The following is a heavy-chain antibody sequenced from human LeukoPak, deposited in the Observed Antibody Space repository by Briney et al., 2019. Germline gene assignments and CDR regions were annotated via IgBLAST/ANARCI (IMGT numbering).Heavy chain of an antibody. CDR1: GGTFSSYA. J-gene: IGHJ4*02. CDR2: IIPIFGTA. CDR3: ARGLLVGDYSLGY. D-gene: IGHD4-17*01. Sequence: ASVKVSCKASGGTFSSYAISWVRQAPGQGLEWMGGIIPIFGTANYAQKFQGRVTITTDESTSTAYMELSSLRSEDTAVYYCARGLLVGDYSLGYWGQGTLVTVSS. V-gene: IGHV1-69*05.